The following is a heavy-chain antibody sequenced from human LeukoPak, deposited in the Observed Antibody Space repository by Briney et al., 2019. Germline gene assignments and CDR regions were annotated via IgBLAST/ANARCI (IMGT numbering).Heavy chain of an antibody. CDR3: ARVRVGYYYYGMDV. CDR2: INHSGST. J-gene: IGHJ6*02. Sequence: XXWSWIXXXPGKGLEWIGEINHSGSTNYNPSLKSRVTISVDTSKNQFSLKLSSVTAADTAVYYCARVRVGYYYYGMDVWGQGTTVTVSS. V-gene: IGHV4-34*01. CDR1: XX.